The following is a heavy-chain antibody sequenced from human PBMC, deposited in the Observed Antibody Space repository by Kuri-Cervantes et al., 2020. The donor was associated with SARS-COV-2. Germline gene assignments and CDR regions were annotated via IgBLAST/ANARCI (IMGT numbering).Heavy chain of an antibody. CDR2: ISAYNGNT. CDR3: ARVDSSSWLFDY. D-gene: IGHD6-13*01. J-gene: IGHJ4*02. Sequence: ASVKVSCKASGGTFSSYAISWVRQAPGQGLEWMGWISAYNGNTNYAQKLQGRVTMTTDTSTSTAYMELRSLRSDDTAVYHCARVDSSSWLFDYWGQGTLVTVSS. CDR1: GGTFSSYA. V-gene: IGHV1-18*01.